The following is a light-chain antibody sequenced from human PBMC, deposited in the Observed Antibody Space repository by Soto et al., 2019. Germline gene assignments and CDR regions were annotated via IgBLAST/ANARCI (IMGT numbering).Light chain of an antibody. CDR3: QQADSYPIT. CDR2: GAF. V-gene: IGKV1-12*01. J-gene: IGKJ5*01. Sequence: DIQMTQSPSSVSVSVGDRVTITCRASLDINRWLAWYQVRPGKPPKLLIAGAFVLQSGVPSRFSGSGYGTDFALTIDNLPPEDFATYYCQQADSYPITFGQGTRLEI. CDR1: LDINRW.